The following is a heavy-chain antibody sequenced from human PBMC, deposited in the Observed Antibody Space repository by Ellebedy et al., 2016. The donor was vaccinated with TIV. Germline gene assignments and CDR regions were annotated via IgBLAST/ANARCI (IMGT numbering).Heavy chain of an antibody. Sequence: SETLSLTCTVSGGSINPYYWSWIRQPPGKGLEWTGYIYYSGSPNYSPSLTSRATISVDTSKRQLSLRLSSVTAADTAVYYCARSFDPYYFDYWGQGALITVSS. CDR2: IYYSGSP. J-gene: IGHJ4*02. CDR3: ARSFDPYYFDY. CDR1: GGSINPYY. D-gene: IGHD3-9*01. V-gene: IGHV4-59*08.